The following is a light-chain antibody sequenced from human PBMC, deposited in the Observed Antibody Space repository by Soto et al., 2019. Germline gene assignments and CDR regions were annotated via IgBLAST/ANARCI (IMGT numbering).Light chain of an antibody. CDR1: QSISTW. Sequence: DIQMTQSPSTLSASVGDRVTITCRASQSISTWLAWYQQKPGKAPKLLIYDASSLESGVPSSFSGSGSGTEFTLTISSLQPEDFATYYCQHYNSYSEAFGQGTKVDIK. J-gene: IGKJ1*01. V-gene: IGKV1-5*01. CDR3: QHYNSYSEA. CDR2: DAS.